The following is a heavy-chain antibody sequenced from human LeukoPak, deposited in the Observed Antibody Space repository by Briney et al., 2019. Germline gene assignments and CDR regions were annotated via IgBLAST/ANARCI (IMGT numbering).Heavy chain of an antibody. CDR3: ARLLDDYYGSSGYPEGY. J-gene: IGHJ4*02. CDR1: GGTFSSYA. V-gene: IGHV1-69*05. CDR2: IIPIFGTA. Sequence: EASVKVSCKACGGTFSSYAISWVRQAPGQGLKWMGGIIPIFGTANYAQKFQGRVTITTDESTSTAYMELSSLRSEDTAVYYCARLLDDYYGSSGYPEGYWGQGTLVTVSS. D-gene: IGHD3-22*01.